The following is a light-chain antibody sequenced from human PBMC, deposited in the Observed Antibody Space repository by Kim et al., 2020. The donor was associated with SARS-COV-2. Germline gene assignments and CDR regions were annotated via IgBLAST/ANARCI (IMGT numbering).Light chain of an antibody. CDR1: NSDFV. J-gene: IGLJ2*01. CDR2: NVS. V-gene: IGLV2-14*03. Sequence: QSAPTQPAPVSGSPGQSITISCTGTNSDFVSWYQQHPGKTPKLMIYNVSHRPSGVSSRFSGSKSGNTASLTISGLQADDEADYYCSSSTTSTVVFGGGTQLTVL. CDR3: SSSTTSTVV.